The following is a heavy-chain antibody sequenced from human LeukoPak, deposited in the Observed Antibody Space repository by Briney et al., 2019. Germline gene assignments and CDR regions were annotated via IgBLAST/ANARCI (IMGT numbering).Heavy chain of an antibody. J-gene: IGHJ4*02. Sequence: GGSLRLSCAASGFTLSSYSMNWVRQAPGKGLEWVSYISSSSSTIYYADSVKGRFTISRDNAKNSLYLQMNSLRAEDTAVYYCATTPSYSSSSELDYWGQGTLVTVSS. CDR3: ATTPSYSSSSELDY. CDR2: ISSSSSTI. V-gene: IGHV3-48*01. D-gene: IGHD6-6*01. CDR1: GFTLSSYS.